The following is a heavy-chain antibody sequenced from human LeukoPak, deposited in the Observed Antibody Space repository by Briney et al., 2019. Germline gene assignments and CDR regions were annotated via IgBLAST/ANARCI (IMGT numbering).Heavy chain of an antibody. CDR1: GGSISSSSYY. Sequence: SETLSLTCTVSGGSISSSSYYWGWIRQPPGKGLEWIGSIYYSGSTYYNPSLKSRVTISVDTSKNQFSLKLSSVTAADTAVYYCARLGLYSSTYYYFDYWGQGTLVTVSS. CDR3: ARLGLYSSTYYYFDY. J-gene: IGHJ4*02. D-gene: IGHD6-19*01. V-gene: IGHV4-39*01. CDR2: IYYSGST.